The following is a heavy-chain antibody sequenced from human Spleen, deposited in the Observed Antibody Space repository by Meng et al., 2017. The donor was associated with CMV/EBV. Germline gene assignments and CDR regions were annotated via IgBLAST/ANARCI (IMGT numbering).Heavy chain of an antibody. J-gene: IGHJ4*02. D-gene: IGHD2-21*02. CDR3: ARVGAYCGGDCYHPR. V-gene: IGHV4-4*02. CDR1: GGSLSSRNW. Sequence: QVQLQESGPGLVKPSGTLSPHCAVSGGSLSSRNWVSWVRQPPGKGLEWIGEIYHSGSTNYNPSLKSRVTISVDESKNQFSLRLSSVTAADTAVYYCARVGAYCGGDCYHPRWGQGTLVTVSS. CDR2: IYHSGST.